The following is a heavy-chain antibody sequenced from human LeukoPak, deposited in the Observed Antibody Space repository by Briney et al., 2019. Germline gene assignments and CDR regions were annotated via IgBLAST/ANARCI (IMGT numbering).Heavy chain of an antibody. V-gene: IGHV4-31*03. CDR2: IYYSGST. J-gene: IGHJ3*02. Sequence: SETLSLTCTVSGGSISSGGYYWSWIRQHPGKGLEWIGYIYYSGSTYYNPSLKSRVTISVDTSKNQFSLKLSSVTAADTAVYYCARGYFSRIYDRGAFDIWGQGTMVTVSS. D-gene: IGHD3-22*01. CDR3: ARGYFSRIYDRGAFDI. CDR1: GGSISSGGYY.